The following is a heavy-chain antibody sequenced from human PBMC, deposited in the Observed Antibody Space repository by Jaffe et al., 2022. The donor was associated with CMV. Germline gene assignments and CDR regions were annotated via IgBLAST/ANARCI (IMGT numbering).Heavy chain of an antibody. Sequence: QVQLQESGPGLVKPSETLSLTCTVSGGSISSYYWSWIRQPPGKGLEWIGYIYYSGSTNYNPSLKSRVTISVDTSKNQFSLKLSSVTAADTAVYYCARVDTGTYYYYYMDVWGKGTTVTVSS. CDR2: IYYSGST. J-gene: IGHJ6*03. CDR3: ARVDTGTYYYYYMDV. CDR1: GGSISSYY. D-gene: IGHD5-18*01. V-gene: IGHV4-59*01.